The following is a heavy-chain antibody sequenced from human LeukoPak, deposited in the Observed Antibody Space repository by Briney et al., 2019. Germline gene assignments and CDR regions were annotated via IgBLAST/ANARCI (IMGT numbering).Heavy chain of an antibody. J-gene: IGHJ4*02. D-gene: IGHD4-11*01. Sequence: SVKVSCKASGGTFSSYAISWVRQAPGQGLEWMGGIIPIFGTANYAQKFQGRVTITADRSTSTAYMELSSLRSEDTAVYYCARVKSNYGGYYFDYWGQGTLVTVSS. V-gene: IGHV1-69*06. CDR3: ARVKSNYGGYYFDY. CDR1: GGTFSSYA. CDR2: IIPIFGTA.